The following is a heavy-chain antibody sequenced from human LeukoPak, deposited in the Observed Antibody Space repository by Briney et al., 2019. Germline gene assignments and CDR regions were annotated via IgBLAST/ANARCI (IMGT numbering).Heavy chain of an antibody. Sequence: GGSLRLSCAPSGITFSSYAMSWVRQAPGKGLGWVSAISGTGGRIYYGDSVKGRFTISRDNSKNTLYLQMNSLRAEDTAIYYCAKDRYGDSGGYFDLWGRGTLVTVSS. D-gene: IGHD4-17*01. CDR3: AKDRYGDSGGYFDL. CDR1: GITFSSYA. J-gene: IGHJ2*01. CDR2: ISGTGGRI. V-gene: IGHV3-23*01.